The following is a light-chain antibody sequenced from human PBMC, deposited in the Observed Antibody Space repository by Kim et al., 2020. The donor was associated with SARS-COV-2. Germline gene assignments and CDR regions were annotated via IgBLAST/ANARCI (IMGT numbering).Light chain of an antibody. Sequence: ETVLTQSPGTLSLSPGERATLSCRASQSVSRNYLAWYQQKPGQAPRLLIYGTSSRAAAIPDRFSGGGSGTDFTLTISRLEPEDFAVYYCQQFGSSPYTFGQGTKVEIK. CDR2: GTS. CDR1: QSVSRNY. V-gene: IGKV3-20*01. CDR3: QQFGSSPYT. J-gene: IGKJ2*01.